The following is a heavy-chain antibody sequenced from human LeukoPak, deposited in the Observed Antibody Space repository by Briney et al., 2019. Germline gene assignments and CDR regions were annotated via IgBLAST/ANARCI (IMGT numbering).Heavy chain of an antibody. CDR3: ARGGGPRGIAAAGILDY. J-gene: IGHJ4*02. CDR2: INPSGGST. CDR1: GYTFTSYY. Sequence: ASVKVSCKASGYTFTSYYMHWVRQAPGQGLEWMGIINPSGGSTSYAQKFQGRVTMTRDTSTSTVYMELSSLRSEDTAVYYCARGGGPRGIAAAGILDYWGQGTLVTVSS. D-gene: IGHD6-13*01. V-gene: IGHV1-46*01.